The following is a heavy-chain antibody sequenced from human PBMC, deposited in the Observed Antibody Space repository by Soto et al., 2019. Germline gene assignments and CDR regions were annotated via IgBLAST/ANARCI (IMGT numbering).Heavy chain of an antibody. CDR1: GYTFTSYY. Sequence: ASVKVSCKASGYTFTSYYMHWVRQAPGQGLEWMGIINPSGGSTSYAQKFQGRVTMTRDTSTSTVYMELSSLRSEDTAVYYCARDFRNAFSIAVAPEDWGQGTLVTVSS. V-gene: IGHV1-46*03. D-gene: IGHD6-19*01. J-gene: IGHJ4*02. CDR3: ARDFRNAFSIAVAPED. CDR2: INPSGGST.